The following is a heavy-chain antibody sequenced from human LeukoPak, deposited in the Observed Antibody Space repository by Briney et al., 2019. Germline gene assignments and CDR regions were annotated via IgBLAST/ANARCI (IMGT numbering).Heavy chain of an antibody. CDR1: GDIVSSNSAA. CDR2: TYYRSKWYN. Sequence: SQTLSLTCAISGDIVSSNSAAWNWIRQSPSRGLEWLGRTYYRSKWYNDYAVSVRGRITVNPDTSKNQFSLHLNSVTPEDTAVYYCARRLTQYDCFDPWGQGILVTVSS. V-gene: IGHV6-1*01. D-gene: IGHD2-2*01. J-gene: IGHJ5*02. CDR3: ARRLTQYDCFDP.